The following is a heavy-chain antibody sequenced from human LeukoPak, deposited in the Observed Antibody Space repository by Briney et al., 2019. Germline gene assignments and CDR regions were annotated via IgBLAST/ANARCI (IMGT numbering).Heavy chain of an antibody. Sequence: SETLSLTCTVSGGSISSSSYYWGWIRQPPGKGLEWIGSIYYSGSTYYNPSLKSRVTISVDTSKNQFSLKLSSVTAADTAVYYCARDYYDSSGYYYVTDAWFDPWGQGTLVTVSS. CDR2: IYYSGST. D-gene: IGHD3-22*01. V-gene: IGHV4-39*07. CDR1: GGSISSSSYY. CDR3: ARDYYDSSGYYYVTDAWFDP. J-gene: IGHJ5*02.